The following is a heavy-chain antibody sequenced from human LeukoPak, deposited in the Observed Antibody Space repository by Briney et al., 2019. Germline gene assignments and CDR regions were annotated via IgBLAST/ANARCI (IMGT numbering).Heavy chain of an antibody. D-gene: IGHD3-10*01. Sequence: SETLSLTCGVSGGSFSTFYWNWIRRHPGKGLEWIGEINHNGNTNYNPSLKGRVTLSVDKSKNQFSLKLRSVTAADTALYYCATVAIRAEFHFDHWGQGLLVTVSS. J-gene: IGHJ4*02. CDR2: INHNGNT. CDR3: ATVAIRAEFHFDH. V-gene: IGHV4-34*01. CDR1: GGSFSTFY.